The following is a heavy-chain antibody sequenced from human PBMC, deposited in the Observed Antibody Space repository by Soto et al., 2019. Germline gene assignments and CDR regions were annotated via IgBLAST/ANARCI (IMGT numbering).Heavy chain of an antibody. CDR2: IAYDGSYK. Sequence: ESGGGVVQPGRSLRLSCAASGFTFSSYAMNWVRQAPGRGLEWVAVIAYDGSYKYYADSVKGRFTISRDNSKNTLYLEMNSLRAEDTAVYYCARDVYSNGADAFDIWGQGTMVTVSS. D-gene: IGHD4-4*01. CDR3: ARDVYSNGADAFDI. V-gene: IGHV3-30-3*01. CDR1: GFTFSSYA. J-gene: IGHJ3*02.